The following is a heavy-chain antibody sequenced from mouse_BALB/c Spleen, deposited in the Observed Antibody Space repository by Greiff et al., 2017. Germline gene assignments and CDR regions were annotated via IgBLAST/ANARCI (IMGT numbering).Heavy chain of an antibody. D-gene: IGHD2-3*01. Sequence: EVQLVESGGDLVKPGGSLKLSCAASGFTFSSYGMSWVRQTPDKRLEWVATISSGGSYTYYPDSVKGRFTISRDNAKNTLYLQMSSLKSEDTAMYYCARQDDGYYRFAYWGQGTLVTVSA. CDR3: ARQDDGYYRFAY. V-gene: IGHV5-6*01. J-gene: IGHJ3*01. CDR2: ISSGGSYT. CDR1: GFTFSSYG.